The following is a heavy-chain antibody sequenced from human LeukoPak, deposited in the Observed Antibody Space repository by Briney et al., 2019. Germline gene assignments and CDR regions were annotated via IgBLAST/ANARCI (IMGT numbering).Heavy chain of an antibody. CDR2: ITTSSTYT. Sequence: GGSLRLSCAASGFTFSSYEMNWVRQAPGKGLEWVSSITTSSTYTFYADSVKGRFTISRDNAKNSLYLQMNSLRAEDTAIYYCARDPYNGNYGDSYYYYMDVWGKGTTVTISS. J-gene: IGHJ6*03. CDR1: GFTFSSYE. D-gene: IGHD1-26*01. V-gene: IGHV3-21*01. CDR3: ARDPYNGNYGDSYYYYMDV.